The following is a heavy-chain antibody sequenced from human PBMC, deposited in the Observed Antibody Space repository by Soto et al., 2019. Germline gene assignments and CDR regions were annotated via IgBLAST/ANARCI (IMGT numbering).Heavy chain of an antibody. CDR1: GYSFTSYW. CDR2: IYPGDSDT. V-gene: IGHV5-51*01. J-gene: IGHJ5*02. D-gene: IGHD6-19*01. Sequence: EVQLVQSGAEVKKPGESLKISCKGSGYSFTSYWIGWVRQMPGKGLEWMGIIYPGDSDTRYSPSFQGQVTISADKSISPAYLQWSSLKASDTAMYYCARVGEKGRLSSGWYPDWFDPWGQGTLVTVSS. CDR3: ARVGEKGRLSSGWYPDWFDP.